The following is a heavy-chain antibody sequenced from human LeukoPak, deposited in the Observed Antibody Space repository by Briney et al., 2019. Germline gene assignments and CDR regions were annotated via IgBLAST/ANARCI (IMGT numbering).Heavy chain of an antibody. D-gene: IGHD6-13*01. Sequence: VASVKVSCKASGYTFTSYDIIWVRQATGQGLEWMGWMNPNSGNTGYAQKFQGRVTITRNTSISTAYMELSSLRSEDTAVYYCARGRGSSWYRWFAPWGQGTLVTVSS. J-gene: IGHJ5*02. V-gene: IGHV1-8*03. CDR1: GYTFTSYD. CDR3: ARGRGSSWYRWFAP. CDR2: MNPNSGNT.